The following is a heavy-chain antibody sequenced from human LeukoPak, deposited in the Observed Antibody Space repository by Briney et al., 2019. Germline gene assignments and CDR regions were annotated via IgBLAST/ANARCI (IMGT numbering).Heavy chain of an antibody. V-gene: IGHV3-30*02. D-gene: IGHD2-15*01. J-gene: IGHJ5*02. CDR2: IRYDGTNK. CDR3: ASTTVVAATHWFDP. Sequence: PGGSLRLSCAASGFTFSTYGMHWVRQAPGKGLEWVAFIRYDGTNKYYADSVKGRFTISRDNSKNTLYLQMNSLRAEDTAVYYCASTTVVAATHWFDPWGQGTLVTVSS. CDR1: GFTFSTYG.